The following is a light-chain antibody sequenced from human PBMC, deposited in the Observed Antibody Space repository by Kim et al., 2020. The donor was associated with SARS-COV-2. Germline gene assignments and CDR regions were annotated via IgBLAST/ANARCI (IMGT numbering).Light chain of an antibody. CDR3: QAWDSSTEV. Sequence: LAPGQKAGITCCGDKLGDRYACCYQQKPRRSPVLVIYQDSTRPSAITERFSGSNSGNTATLTISGTQAMEEADYYCQAWDSSTEVFGTGTKVTVL. J-gene: IGLJ1*01. V-gene: IGLV3-1*01. CDR2: QDS. CDR1: KLGDRY.